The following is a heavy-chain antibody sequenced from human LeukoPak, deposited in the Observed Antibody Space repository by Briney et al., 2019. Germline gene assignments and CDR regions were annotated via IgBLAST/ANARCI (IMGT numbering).Heavy chain of an antibody. CDR2: ISGCGGST. J-gene: IGHJ4*02. Sequence: GGSLRLSCAASGFTFSSYAMSWVRQAPGKGLEWVSAISGCGGSTYYADSVKGRFTISRDNSKNTLYLQMNSLRAEDTAVYYCAKDAPVNIVVVPAANSWGQGTLVTVSS. CDR1: GFTFSSYA. V-gene: IGHV3-23*01. D-gene: IGHD2-2*01. CDR3: AKDAPVNIVVVPAANS.